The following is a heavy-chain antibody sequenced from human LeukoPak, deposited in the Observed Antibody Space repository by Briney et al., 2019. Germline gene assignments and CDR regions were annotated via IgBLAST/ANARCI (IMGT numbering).Heavy chain of an antibody. CDR2: IYYSGST. Sequence: SETLSLTCTVSGGSISSYYWSWIRQPPGKGLEWIGYIYYSGSTNYNPSLKSRVTISVDTSKNQFSLKLSSVTAADTAVYYCARQRLGYCSSTSCYGAFDIWGQGTMVTVSS. J-gene: IGHJ3*02. V-gene: IGHV4-59*01. D-gene: IGHD2-2*01. CDR3: ARQRLGYCSSTSCYGAFDI. CDR1: GGSISSYY.